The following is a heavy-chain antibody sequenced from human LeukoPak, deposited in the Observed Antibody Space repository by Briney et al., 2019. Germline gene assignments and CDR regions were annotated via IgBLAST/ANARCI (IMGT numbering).Heavy chain of an antibody. V-gene: IGHV3-53*01. D-gene: IGHD2-21*02. CDR2: IYSGGST. Sequence: GSLRLSCEASGFRVSDKCMSWVRQAPGKDLEWVSGIYSGGSTYYADSVKGRFTISRDNSKNTLYLQMKSLRLEDTAVYYCARGPYGDPLSQLDYWGQGTLVTVSS. J-gene: IGHJ4*02. CDR3: ARGPYGDPLSQLDY. CDR1: GFRVSDKC.